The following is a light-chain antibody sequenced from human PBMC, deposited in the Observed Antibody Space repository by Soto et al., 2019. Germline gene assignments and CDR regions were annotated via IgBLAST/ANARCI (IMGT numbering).Light chain of an antibody. CDR2: KAS. V-gene: IGKV1-5*03. J-gene: IGKJ1*01. Sequence: DIPMTQSPATLSGSVGDRVTITCRASQTISSWLAWYQQKPGKAPKLLIYKASTLKSGVPSRFSGSGSGTEFTLTISSLQPDDFATYYCQQYNTYSWTFGPGTKVDIK. CDR1: QTISSW. CDR3: QQYNTYSWT.